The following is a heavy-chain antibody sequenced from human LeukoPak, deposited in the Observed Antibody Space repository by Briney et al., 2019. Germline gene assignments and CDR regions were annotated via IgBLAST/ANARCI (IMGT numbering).Heavy chain of an antibody. CDR2: ISYDGSNK. D-gene: IGHD3-10*01. CDR3: ARELVRGVMGIDYYYGMDV. J-gene: IGHJ6*02. V-gene: IGHV3-30*04. CDR1: GVTFSSYA. Sequence: GGSLRLSCAASGVTFSSYAMHWVRQAPGKGLEWVAVISYDGSNKYYADSEKGRFTISRDNSKTTLYLQMNSLRAEETAVYYCARELVRGVMGIDYYYGMDVWAQGTTVTVSS.